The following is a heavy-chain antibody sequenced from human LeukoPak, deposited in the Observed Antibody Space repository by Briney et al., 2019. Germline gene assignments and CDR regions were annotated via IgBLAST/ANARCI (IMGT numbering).Heavy chain of an antibody. J-gene: IGHJ4*02. CDR2: FNPNSGGT. V-gene: IGHV1-2*02. Sequence: ASVKVSCKASGYTFTGYYMHWVRQAPGQGLEWMGWFNPNSGGTNYAQKFQGRVTMTRDTSISTAYMELSRLRSDDTAVYYCARTYYYDSSGYNYWGQGTLVTVSS. CDR3: ARTYYYDSSGYNY. CDR1: GYTFTGYY. D-gene: IGHD3-22*01.